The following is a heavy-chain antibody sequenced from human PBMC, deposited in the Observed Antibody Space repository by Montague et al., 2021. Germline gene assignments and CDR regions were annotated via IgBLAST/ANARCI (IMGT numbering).Heavy chain of an antibody. J-gene: IGHJ4*02. CDR2: TYYRSTWYT. D-gene: IGHD3-10*01. V-gene: IGHV6-1*01. Sequence: CAISGDSVSNNNAAWNWIRESPPRGLEWLGRTYYRSTWYTDYAVSVKGRIAINPDTSKNQFSLQLSSVTPEDTAVYYCAREGVGDLLFSFDSWGQGTLVTVSS. CDR3: AREGVGDLLFSFDS. CDR1: GDSVSNNNAA.